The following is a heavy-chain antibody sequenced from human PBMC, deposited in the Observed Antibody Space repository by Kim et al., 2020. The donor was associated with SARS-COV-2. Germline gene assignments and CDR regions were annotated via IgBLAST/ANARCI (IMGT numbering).Heavy chain of an antibody. Sequence: GGSLRLSCAASGFTFSSYSMNWVRQAPGKGLEWVSYISSSSSTIYYADSVKGRFTISRDNAKNSLYLQMNSLRDEDTAVYYCARVRSGCSGGSCNWYYFDYWGQGTLVTVSS. CDR2: ISSSSSTI. D-gene: IGHD2-15*01. V-gene: IGHV3-48*02. J-gene: IGHJ4*02. CDR3: ARVRSGCSGGSCNWYYFDY. CDR1: GFTFSSYS.